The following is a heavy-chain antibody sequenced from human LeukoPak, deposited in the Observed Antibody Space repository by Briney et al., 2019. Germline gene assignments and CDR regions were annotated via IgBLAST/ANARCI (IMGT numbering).Heavy chain of an antibody. CDR1: GYTFTGYY. CDR3: ARDAPGDYYYGMDV. Sequence: ASVKVSCKASGYTFTGYYMHWVRQAPGQGLEWMGWINPNSGGTNYAQKFQGWVTMTRDTSISTAYMELSRLRSDDTAVYYCARDAPGDYYYGMDVWGQGTTVTVSS. D-gene: IGHD3-10*01. J-gene: IGHJ6*02. CDR2: INPNSGGT. V-gene: IGHV1-2*04.